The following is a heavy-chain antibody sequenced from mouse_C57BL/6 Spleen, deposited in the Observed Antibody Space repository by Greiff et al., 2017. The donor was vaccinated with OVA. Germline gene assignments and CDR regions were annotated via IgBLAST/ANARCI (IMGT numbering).Heavy chain of an antibody. CDR2: IYPGDGDT. CDR3: ASLLLRDY. Sequence: VQLQQSGPELVKPGASVKISCKASGYAFSSSWMNWVKQRPGKGLEWIGRIYPGDGDTNYNGKFKGKATLTADKSSSTAYMQLSSLTSEDSAVYFCASLLLRDYWGQGTTLTVSS. V-gene: IGHV1-82*01. J-gene: IGHJ2*01. CDR1: GYAFSSSW. D-gene: IGHD1-1*01.